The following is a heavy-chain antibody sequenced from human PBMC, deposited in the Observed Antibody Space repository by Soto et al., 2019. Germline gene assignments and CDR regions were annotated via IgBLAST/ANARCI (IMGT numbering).Heavy chain of an antibody. CDR1: GGTFSSYA. CDR3: ARDLRAAGRPGMDV. D-gene: IGHD6-13*01. J-gene: IGHJ6*02. Sequence: QVQLVQSGAEVKKPGSSVKVSCKASGGTFSSYAISWVRQAPGQGLEWMGGLIPIFGTANYAQNFQGRVTITADESTSTAYMELSSLRSEDTSVYYCARDLRAAGRPGMDVWGQGTKVTVSS. V-gene: IGHV1-69*01. CDR2: LIPIFGTA.